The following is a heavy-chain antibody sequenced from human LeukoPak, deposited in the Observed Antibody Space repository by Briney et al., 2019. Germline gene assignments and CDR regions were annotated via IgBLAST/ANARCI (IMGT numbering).Heavy chain of an antibody. CDR2: ISSSSSTI. CDR1: GFTFSSYS. V-gene: IGHV3-48*01. J-gene: IGHJ3*02. CDR3: ASSVTMVRGEHDAFDI. Sequence: PGGSLRLSCAASGFTFSSYSMNWVRQAPGKGLEWVSYISSSSSTIYYADSVKGRFTISRDNAKNSLYLQMNSLRAEDTAVYYCASSVTMVRGEHDAFDIWGQGTMVTVSS. D-gene: IGHD3-10*01.